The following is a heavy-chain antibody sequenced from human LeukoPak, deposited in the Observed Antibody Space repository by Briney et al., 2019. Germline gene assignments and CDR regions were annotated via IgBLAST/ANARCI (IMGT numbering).Heavy chain of an antibody. CDR2: IKSKTDGGTT. CDR1: GFTFSNAW. D-gene: IGHD4-11*01. CDR3: TTDLPYYSNYYFDY. J-gene: IGHJ4*02. V-gene: IGHV3-15*01. Sequence: KPGGSLRLSCAASGFTFSNAWMSWVRQAPGKGLEWVGRIKSKTDGGTTDYAAPVKGRFTISRDDSKNTQYLQMNSLKTEDTAVYYCTTDLPYYSNYYFDYWGQGTLVTVSS.